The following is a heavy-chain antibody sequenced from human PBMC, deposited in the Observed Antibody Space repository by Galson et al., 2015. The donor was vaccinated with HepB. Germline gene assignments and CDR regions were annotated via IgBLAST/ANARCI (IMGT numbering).Heavy chain of an antibody. J-gene: IGHJ4*02. CDR3: AKDQFQFGSSWYFDY. CDR1: GFTFSSYG. D-gene: IGHD6-13*01. CDR2: ISYDGSNK. Sequence: SLRLSCAASGFTFSSYGMHWVRQAPGKGLEWVAVISYDGSNKYYADSVKGRFTISRDNSKNTLYLQMNSLRAEDTAVYYCAKDQFQFGSSWYFDYWGQGTLVTVSS. V-gene: IGHV3-30*18.